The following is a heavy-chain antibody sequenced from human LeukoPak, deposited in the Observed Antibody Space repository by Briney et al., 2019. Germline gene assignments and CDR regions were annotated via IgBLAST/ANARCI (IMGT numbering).Heavy chain of an antibody. J-gene: IGHJ1*01. V-gene: IGHV3-15*01. D-gene: IGHD3-22*01. CDR3: TTDRYYDNSELQFQH. Sequence: GGSLRLSCAASGFTLNNAWMSRVRQAPGKGLEWLGRIKRETDGGTIDYAAPVKGRFTISRDDSRNTLYPQMDSLKIEDTAVYYCTTDRYYDNSELQFQHWGQGTLVTVSS. CDR2: IKRETDGGTI. CDR1: GFTLNNAW.